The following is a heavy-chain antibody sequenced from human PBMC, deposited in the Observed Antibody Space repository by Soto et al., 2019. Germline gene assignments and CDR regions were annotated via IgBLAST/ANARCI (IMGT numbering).Heavy chain of an antibody. Sequence: ASVKVSCKVSGYTLTELSMHWVRQAPGKGLEWMGGFDPEDGETIYAQKSQGRVTMTEDTSTDTAYMELSSLRSEDTAVYYCATGLEIVATITAHYGMDVWGQGTTVTVSS. CDR3: ATGLEIVATITAHYGMDV. D-gene: IGHD5-12*01. J-gene: IGHJ6*02. V-gene: IGHV1-24*01. CDR2: FDPEDGET. CDR1: GYTLTELS.